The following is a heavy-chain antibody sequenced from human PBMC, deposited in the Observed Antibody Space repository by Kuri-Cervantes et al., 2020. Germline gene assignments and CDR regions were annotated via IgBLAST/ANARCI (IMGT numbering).Heavy chain of an antibody. CDR3: ARDRRSSPGGMDV. CDR2: IWYDGSNK. Sequence: GESLKISCAASGFTFSSYAMSWVRQAPGKGPEWVAVIWYDGSNKYYADSVKGRFTISRENAKNSLYLQMNSLRAGDTAVYYCARDRRSSPGGMDVWGQGTTVTVSS. J-gene: IGHJ6*02. D-gene: IGHD2-2*01. CDR1: GFTFSSYA. V-gene: IGHV3-33*08.